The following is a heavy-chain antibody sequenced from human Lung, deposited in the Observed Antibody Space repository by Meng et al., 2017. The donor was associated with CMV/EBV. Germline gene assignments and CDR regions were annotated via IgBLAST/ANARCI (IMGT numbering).Heavy chain of an antibody. CDR1: GFTFSDYE. CDR2: MGGSGASK. CDR3: ARGKRKGGNFPFFHYDMDV. V-gene: IGHV3-48*03. D-gene: IGHD4-23*01. Sequence: GGSLRLXCAVSGFTFSDYEMYWVRQAPGKGLEWISYMGGSGASKYYAESVKGRVTMSRDNVDDSLYLQMNSLSTDDTATYYCARGKRKGGNFPFFHYDMDVWGQGXTVTVSS. J-gene: IGHJ6*02.